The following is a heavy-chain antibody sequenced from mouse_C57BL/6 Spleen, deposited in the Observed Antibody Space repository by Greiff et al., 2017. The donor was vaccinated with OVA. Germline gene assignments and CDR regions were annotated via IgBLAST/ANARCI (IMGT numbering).Heavy chain of an antibody. CDR1: VFTFTDYY. CDR2: IRNKANGYTT. J-gene: IGHJ1*03. CDR3: ARYNYGNYGYFDV. V-gene: IGHV7-3*01. D-gene: IGHD2-1*01. Sequence: EVQVVESGGGLVQPGGSLSLSCAASVFTFTDYYMSWVRQPPGKALEWLGFIRNKANGYTTEYSASVKGRFTISRDNSQSILYLQMNALRAEDSATYYCARYNYGNYGYFDVWGTGTTVTVSS.